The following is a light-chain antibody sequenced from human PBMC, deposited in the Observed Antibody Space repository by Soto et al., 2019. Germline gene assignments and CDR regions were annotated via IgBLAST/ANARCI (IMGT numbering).Light chain of an antibody. CDR2: ATS. J-gene: IGKJ1*01. V-gene: IGKV1-27*01. Sequence: DLQMTPSPSSLSSSLGDRVTIPFRASQDISNYLAWYQQKPGKVPKLLIYATSTLQSGVPSRFSGSGSGTDFTLTVSSLQPEDVATYYCQKYNSAPWAFGQGTKVDIK. CDR3: QKYNSAPWA. CDR1: QDISNY.